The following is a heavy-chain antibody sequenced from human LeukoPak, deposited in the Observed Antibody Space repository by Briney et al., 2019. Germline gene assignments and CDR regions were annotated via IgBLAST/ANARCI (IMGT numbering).Heavy chain of an antibody. CDR3: ARGFNKKVGILLWYRPTHGFDY. CDR1: GGSFSGYY. Sequence: SETLSLTCAVYGGSFSGYYWSWIRQPPGKGLEWIGEINHSGSTNYNPSLKSRVTISVDTSKNQFSLKLSSVTAADTAVYYCARGFNKKVGILLWYRPTHGFDYWGQGTLVTVSS. D-gene: IGHD5-18*01. J-gene: IGHJ4*02. V-gene: IGHV4-34*01. CDR2: INHSGST.